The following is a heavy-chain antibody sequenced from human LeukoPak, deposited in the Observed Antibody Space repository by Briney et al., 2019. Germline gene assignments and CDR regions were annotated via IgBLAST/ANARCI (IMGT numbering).Heavy chain of an antibody. CDR3: ATDLSIAARPF. CDR1: GYTFTGYY. V-gene: IGHV1-24*01. D-gene: IGHD6-6*01. Sequence: GASVKVSCKASGYTFTGYYMHWVRQAPGQGLEWMGGFDPEDGETIYAQKFQGRVTTTEDTSTDTAYMELSSLRSEDTAVYYCATDLSIAARPFWGQGTLVTVSS. J-gene: IGHJ4*02. CDR2: FDPEDGET.